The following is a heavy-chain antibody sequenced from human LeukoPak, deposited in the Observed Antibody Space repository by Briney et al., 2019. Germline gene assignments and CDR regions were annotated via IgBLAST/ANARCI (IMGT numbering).Heavy chain of an antibody. CDR3: ARGPSRGGRGSYCP. V-gene: IGHV4-34*01. D-gene: IGHD1-26*01. CDR2: INHSGST. J-gene: IGHJ5*02. CDR1: GFTFSSYA. Sequence: TGGSLRLSCAASGFTFSSYAMSWIRQPPGKGLEWIGEINHSGSTNYNPSLKSRVTISVDTSKNQFSLKLSSVTAADTAVYYCARGPSRGGRGSYCPWGQGTLVTVSS.